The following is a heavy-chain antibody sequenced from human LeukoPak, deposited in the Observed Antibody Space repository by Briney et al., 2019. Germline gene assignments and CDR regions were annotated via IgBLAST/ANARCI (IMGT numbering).Heavy chain of an antibody. CDR2: ISGSGGST. V-gene: IGHV3-23*01. CDR1: GFTFSSYG. CDR3: ATGPGWDYYYYMDV. Sequence: GGSLRLSCAASGFTFSSYGMHWVRQAPGKGLEWVSGISGSGGSTYYADSVKGRFTISRDNSKNTLYLQMNSLRAEDTAVYYCATGPGWDYYYYMDVWGKGTTVTVSS. D-gene: IGHD3-16*01. J-gene: IGHJ6*03.